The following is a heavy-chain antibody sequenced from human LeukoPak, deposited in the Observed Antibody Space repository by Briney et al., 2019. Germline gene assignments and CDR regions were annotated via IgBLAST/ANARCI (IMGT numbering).Heavy chain of an antibody. J-gene: IGHJ4*02. CDR1: GGSISSSSYY. V-gene: IGHV4-39*07. CDR2: IYCSGST. D-gene: IGHD4-17*01. CDR3: AREYGDY. Sequence: SETLSLTCTVSGGSISSSSYYWGWIRQPPGKGLEWIGSIYCSGSTYYNPSLKSRVTISVDTSKNQFSLKLSSVTAADTAVYYCAREYGDYWGQGTLVTVSS.